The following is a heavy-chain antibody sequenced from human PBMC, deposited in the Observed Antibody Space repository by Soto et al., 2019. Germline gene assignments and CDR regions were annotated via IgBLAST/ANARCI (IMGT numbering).Heavy chain of an antibody. Sequence: ASVKVSCKASGYTFTGYYMHWVRQAPGQGLEWMGWINPNSGGTNYAQKFQGRVTMTRDTSISTAYMELSRLRSDDTAVYYCARAGYRSSTSCYMGYYYYYGMDVWGQGTTVTVSS. J-gene: IGHJ6*02. V-gene: IGHV1-2*02. CDR2: INPNSGGT. CDR1: GYTFTGYY. CDR3: ARAGYRSSTSCYMGYYYYYGMDV. D-gene: IGHD2-2*02.